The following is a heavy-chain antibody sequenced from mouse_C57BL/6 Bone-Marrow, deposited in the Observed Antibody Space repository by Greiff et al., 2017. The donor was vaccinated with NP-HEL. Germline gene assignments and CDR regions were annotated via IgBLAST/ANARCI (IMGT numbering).Heavy chain of an antibody. CDR2: IDPAHGNT. V-gene: IGHV14-3*01. Sequence: VPLPPSVALLVPPWASVHLSCPASGFPITNSYMHLVKQSPVQGLDWIGRIDPAHGNTKYAPKFQGKATITADTSSNTAYLQLSSLTSEDTAIYYCARWGYGDYWGQGTSVTVSS. D-gene: IGHD2-2*01. CDR1: GFPITNSY. CDR3: ARWGYGDY. J-gene: IGHJ4*01.